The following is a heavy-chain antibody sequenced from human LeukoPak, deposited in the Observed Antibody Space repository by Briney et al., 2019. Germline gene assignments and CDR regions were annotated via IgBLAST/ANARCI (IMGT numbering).Heavy chain of an antibody. D-gene: IGHD5-18*01. Sequence: GGSLRLSCAASGFTFSSYSMNWVRQAPGKGLEWVSSISSSSSYIYYADSVKGRFTISRDNAKNSLYLQMNSLRAEDTAVYYCARDLGDTAMVTLGYWGRGTLVTVSS. J-gene: IGHJ4*02. CDR1: GFTFSSYS. CDR2: ISSSSSYI. CDR3: ARDLGDTAMVTLGY. V-gene: IGHV3-21*01.